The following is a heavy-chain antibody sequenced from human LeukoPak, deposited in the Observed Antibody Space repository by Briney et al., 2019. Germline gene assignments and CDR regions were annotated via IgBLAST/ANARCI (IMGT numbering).Heavy chain of an antibody. CDR2: IYYIGSS. V-gene: IGHV4-59*08. D-gene: IGHD6-19*01. J-gene: IGHJ4*02. CDR1: GCSIGTYY. CDR3: ARHPSSGWTYYFDY. Sequence: PSETLSLTCTVSGCSIGTYYWSWIRQPPGKTLEWIGYIYYIGSSNYNPSLKSRVTMSVDRSKNQFSLRLSSVTAADPAVYYCARHPSSGWTYYFDYWGQGTLVTVSS.